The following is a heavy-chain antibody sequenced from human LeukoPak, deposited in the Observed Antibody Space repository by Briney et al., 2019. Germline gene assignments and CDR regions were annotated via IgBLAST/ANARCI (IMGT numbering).Heavy chain of an antibody. D-gene: IGHD2-2*01. J-gene: IGHJ4*02. Sequence: PSETLSLTCTVSGGSISSGGYYWSWIRQPPGKGLEWIGYIYHSGSTYYNPSLKSRVTISVDRSKNQFSLKLSSVTAADTAVYYCARDPIPYCSSTSCSIDYWGQGTLVTVSS. V-gene: IGHV4-30-2*01. CDR3: ARDPIPYCSSTSCSIDY. CDR1: GGSISSGGYY. CDR2: IYHSGST.